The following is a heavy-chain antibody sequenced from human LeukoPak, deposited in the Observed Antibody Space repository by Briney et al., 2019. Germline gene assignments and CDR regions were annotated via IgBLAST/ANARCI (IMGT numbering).Heavy chain of an antibody. CDR1: GFTFSNHA. Sequence: GGSLRLSCAASGFTFSNHAMTWVRQAPGKGLEWVSAISASGDDTFYADSVKGRFTISRDNSKNTLYLQMNSLRAEDTAIYYCAKGSYYDSIGSFYFDYWGQGTLVTVSS. D-gene: IGHD3-22*01. CDR2: ISASGDDT. J-gene: IGHJ4*02. V-gene: IGHV3-23*01. CDR3: AKGSYYDSIGSFYFDY.